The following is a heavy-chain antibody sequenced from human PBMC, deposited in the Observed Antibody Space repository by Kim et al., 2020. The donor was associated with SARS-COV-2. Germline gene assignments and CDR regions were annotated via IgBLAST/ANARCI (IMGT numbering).Heavy chain of an antibody. CDR1: GFTFSSYG. D-gene: IGHD3-10*01. CDR3: AKSNYGSGSYYTGLDY. Sequence: GGSLRLSCAASGFTFSSYGMHWVRQAPGKGLEWVAVISYDGSNKYYADSVKGRFTISRDNSKNTLYLQMNSLRAEDTAVYYCAKSNYGSGSYYTGLDYWGQGTLVTVSS. CDR2: ISYDGSNK. J-gene: IGHJ4*02. V-gene: IGHV3-30*18.